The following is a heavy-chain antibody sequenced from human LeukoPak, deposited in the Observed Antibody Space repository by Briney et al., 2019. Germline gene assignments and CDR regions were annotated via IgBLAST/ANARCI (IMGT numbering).Heavy chain of an antibody. Sequence: PSNLLTSTCSVSSGSITTYYWNWSRQAPGKDPEGFGYIHHSGSANYYPSLKSRVTLSIDTSKDQFFLRLTSVTAADTAVYYCARLVVPEAFDFDSWGQGTLVTVSS. CDR3: ARLVVPEAFDFDS. CDR2: IHHSGSA. CDR1: SGSITTYY. D-gene: IGHD2-2*01. J-gene: IGHJ4*02. V-gene: IGHV4-59*08.